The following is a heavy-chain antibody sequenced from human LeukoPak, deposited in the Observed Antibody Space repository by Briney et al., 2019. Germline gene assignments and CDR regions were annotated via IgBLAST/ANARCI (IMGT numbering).Heavy chain of an antibody. D-gene: IGHD3-22*01. CDR2: ISGSGGST. J-gene: IGHJ4*02. V-gene: IGHV3-23*01. Sequence: GGSLRLSCAASEFIVSINYMTWVRQAPGKGLEWVSTISGSGGSTYYADSVKGRFTISRDNSKNTLYLQMNSLRAEDTAVYYCARHYDSSGCNFCYWGQGTLVTVSS. CDR3: ARHYDSSGCNFCY. CDR1: EFIVSINY.